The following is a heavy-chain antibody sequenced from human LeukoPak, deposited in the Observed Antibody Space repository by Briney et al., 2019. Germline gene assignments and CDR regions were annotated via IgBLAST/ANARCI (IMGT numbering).Heavy chain of an antibody. CDR3: ARGEFWSGYYSGLFEP. CDR1: GYSISSGYY. D-gene: IGHD3-3*01. CDR2: IYHSGST. Sequence: PSETLSLTCTVSGYSISSGYYWGWIRQPPGKGLEWIGSIYHSGSTYYNPSLKSRVTISVDTSKNQFSLKLSSVTAADTAVYYCARGEFWSGYYSGLFEPWGQGTLVTVSS. V-gene: IGHV4-38-2*02. J-gene: IGHJ5*02.